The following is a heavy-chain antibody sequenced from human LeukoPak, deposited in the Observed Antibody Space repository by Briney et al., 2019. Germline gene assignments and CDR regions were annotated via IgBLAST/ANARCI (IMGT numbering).Heavy chain of an antibody. J-gene: IGHJ6*03. CDR1: GYTFTGYY. CDR2: INPNSGGT. Sequence: ASVKVSCKASGYTFTGYYMRWVRQAPGQGLEWMGWINPNSGGTNYAQKFQGRVTMTRDTSISTAYMELSRLRSDDTAVYYCARDLPLRYFDWSYYYYMDVWGKGTTVTVSS. D-gene: IGHD3-9*01. V-gene: IGHV1-2*02. CDR3: ARDLPLRYFDWSYYYYMDV.